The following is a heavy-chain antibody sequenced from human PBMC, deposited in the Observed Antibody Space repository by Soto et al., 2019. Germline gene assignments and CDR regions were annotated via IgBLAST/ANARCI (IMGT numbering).Heavy chain of an antibody. CDR3: AKGGGYSGYGNYYYGMDV. CDR1: GFTFSSYA. Sequence: EVQLLESGGGLVQPGGSLRLSCAASGFTFSSYAMSWVRQAPGKGLEWVSAISGSGGSTYYADSVKGRFTISRDNSKNTLYLQMNSLRAEDTAVYYCAKGGGYSGYGNYYYGMDVWGQGTTVTVSS. J-gene: IGHJ6*02. V-gene: IGHV3-23*01. CDR2: ISGSGGST. D-gene: IGHD5-12*01.